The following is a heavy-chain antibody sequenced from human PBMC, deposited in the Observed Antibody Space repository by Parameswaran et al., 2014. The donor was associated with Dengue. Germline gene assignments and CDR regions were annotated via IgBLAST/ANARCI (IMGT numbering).Heavy chain of an antibody. CDR3: AREFGYYGSGSYSDTGLGYYYYYMDV. CDR2: IYSGGGT. Sequence: WIRQPPGKGLEWVSVIYSGGGTHYADSVKGRFTISRDNSKNTLYLQMNSLRAEDTAVYYCAREFGYYGSGSYSDTGLGYYYYYMDVWGKGTTVTVSS. V-gene: IGHV3-53*01. D-gene: IGHD3-10*01. J-gene: IGHJ6*03.